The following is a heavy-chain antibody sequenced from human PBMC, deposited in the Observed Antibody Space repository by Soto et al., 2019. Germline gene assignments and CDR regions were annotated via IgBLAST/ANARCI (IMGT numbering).Heavy chain of an antibody. CDR3: AKDRREWLWTLFDY. CDR1: GFTFSSYA. V-gene: IGHV3-23*01. Sequence: EVQLLESGGGLVQPGGSLRLSCAASGFTFSSYAMSWVRQAPGEGLEWVSAIRGSGGSTYYADSVKGRFTISRDNSKNTLYLQMNSLRAEDTAVYYCAKDRREWLWTLFDYLGQGTLVTVSS. D-gene: IGHD3-3*01. CDR2: IRGSGGST. J-gene: IGHJ4*02.